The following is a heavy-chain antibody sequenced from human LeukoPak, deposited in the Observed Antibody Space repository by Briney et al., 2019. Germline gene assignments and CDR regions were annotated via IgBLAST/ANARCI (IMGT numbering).Heavy chain of an antibody. J-gene: IGHJ4*02. CDR1: GFTFSNYA. CDR3: ATGWGYSSSWYPRRPGVYFDY. V-gene: IGHV3-23*01. Sequence: GGSLRLSCAASGFTFSNYALSWVRQAPGKGLEWVSVINNSGGGTDYADSVKGRFTISRDNSKHTLYLQMNSLTDEDTAVYYCATGWGYSSSWYPRRPGVYFDYWGQGTLVTVSS. CDR2: INNSGGGT. D-gene: IGHD6-13*01.